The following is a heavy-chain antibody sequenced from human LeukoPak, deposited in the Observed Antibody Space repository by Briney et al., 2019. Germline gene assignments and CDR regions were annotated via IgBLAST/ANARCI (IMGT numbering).Heavy chain of an antibody. CDR3: ARDEDQLPTSYYYYYYGMDV. CDR2: ISAYNGNT. D-gene: IGHD2-2*01. CDR1: GYTFTSYG. Sequence: ASVKVSCKASGYTFTSYGISWVRQAPGQGLEWMGWISAYNGNTNYAQKLQGRVTMTTDTSTSTAYMELRSLRSDDTAVYYRARDEDQLPTSYYYYYYGMDVWGQGTTVTVSS. V-gene: IGHV1-18*01. J-gene: IGHJ6*02.